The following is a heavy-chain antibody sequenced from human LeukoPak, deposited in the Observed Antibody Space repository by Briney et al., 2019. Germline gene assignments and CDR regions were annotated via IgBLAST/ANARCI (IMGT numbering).Heavy chain of an antibody. CDR3: AKVAVSDYYYYCGMDV. Sequence: PGRSLRLSCAASGFTFSSYGMHWVRQAPGKGLEWVAVISYDGSNKYYADSVKGRFTISRDNSKNTLYLQMNSLRAEDTAVYYCAKVAVSDYYYYCGMDVWGQGTTVTVSS. J-gene: IGHJ6*02. D-gene: IGHD2-21*01. CDR1: GFTFSSYG. CDR2: ISYDGSNK. V-gene: IGHV3-30*18.